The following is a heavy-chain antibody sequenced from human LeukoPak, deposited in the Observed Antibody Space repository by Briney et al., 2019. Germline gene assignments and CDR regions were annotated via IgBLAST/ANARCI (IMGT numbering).Heavy chain of an antibody. CDR2: IYHSGST. D-gene: IGHD3-9*01. J-gene: IGHJ4*02. V-gene: IGHV4-30-2*01. Sequence: SQTLSLTCAVSGGSISSGGYSWSWIRQPPGKSLEWIGYIYHSGSTYYNPSLKSRVTISVDRSKNQFSLKLSSVTAADTAVYYCARGSDDILTGYHFDYWGQGTLVTVSS. CDR1: GGSISSGGYS. CDR3: ARGSDDILTGYHFDY.